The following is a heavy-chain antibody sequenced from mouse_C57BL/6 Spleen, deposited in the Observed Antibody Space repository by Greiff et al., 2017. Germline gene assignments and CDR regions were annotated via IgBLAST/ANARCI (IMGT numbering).Heavy chain of an antibody. CDR3: ARHAHGNSYAMDY. J-gene: IGHJ4*01. CDR1: GFSLTSYG. D-gene: IGHD2-1*01. V-gene: IGHV2-6-1*01. CDR2: IWSDGST. Sequence: VKLVESGPGLVAPSQSLSITCTVSGFSLTSYGVHWVRQPPGKGLEWLVVIWSDGSTTYNSALKSRLSISKDNSKSQVFLKMNSLQTDDTAMYYCARHAHGNSYAMDYWGQGTSVTVSS.